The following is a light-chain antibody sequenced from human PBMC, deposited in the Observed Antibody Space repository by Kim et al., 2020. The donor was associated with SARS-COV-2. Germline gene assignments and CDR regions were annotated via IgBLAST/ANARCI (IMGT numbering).Light chain of an antibody. Sequence: LSPGEIATVSCRASQSVGRNYLAWYQHKPGQSPRLLIYGASTRATDIPDRFSGSGSGTDFTLTITRLQPEDFAVYYCQQYGSSRGAFGQGTKLEI. CDR3: QQYGSSRGA. CDR2: GAS. J-gene: IGKJ2*01. V-gene: IGKV3-20*01. CDR1: QSVGRNY.